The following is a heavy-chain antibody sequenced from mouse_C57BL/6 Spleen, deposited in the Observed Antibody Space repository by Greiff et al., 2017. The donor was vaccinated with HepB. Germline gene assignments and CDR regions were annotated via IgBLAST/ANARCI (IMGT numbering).Heavy chain of an antibody. CDR2: IDPANGNT. J-gene: IGHJ3*01. CDR3: ASRSNYEEAFAY. D-gene: IGHD2-5*01. Sequence: VHVKQSVAELVRPGASVKLSCTASGFNIKNTYMHWVKQRPEQGLEWIGRIDPANGNTKYAPKFQGKATITADTSSNTAYLQLSSLTSEDTAIYYCASRSNYEEAFAYWGQGTLVTVSA. CDR1: GFNIKNTY. V-gene: IGHV14-3*01.